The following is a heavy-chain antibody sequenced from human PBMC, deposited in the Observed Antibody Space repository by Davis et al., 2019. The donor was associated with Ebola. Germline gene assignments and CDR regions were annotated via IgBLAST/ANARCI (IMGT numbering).Heavy chain of an antibody. CDR2: ISYDGSNK. D-gene: IGHD6-13*01. CDR1: GFTFSSYA. V-gene: IGHV3-30-3*01. J-gene: IGHJ6*04. CDR3: ARSWGYSSSRQTKGGSSGTRDYYYYGMDV. Sequence: GESLKISCAASGFTFSSYAMHWVRQAPGKGLEWVAVISYDGSNKYYADSVKGRFTISRDNSKNTLYLQMNSLRAEDTAVYYCARSWGYSSSRQTKGGSSGTRDYYYYGMDVWGKGTTVTVSS.